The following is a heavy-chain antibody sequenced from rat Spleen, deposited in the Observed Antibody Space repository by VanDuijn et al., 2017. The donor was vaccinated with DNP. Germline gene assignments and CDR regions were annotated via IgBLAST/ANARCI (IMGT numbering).Heavy chain of an antibody. CDR3: ARDGISRTWYFVF. V-gene: IGHV2-65*01. Sequence: QVQLKETGPGLVQPTQTLSITCSVSGFSLTNYYIQWIRQTPGKGLEWLGFIRTNGDTEYNSEFKSRVIISRDTSKNQVFLRMNSLKAEDSGVYYCARDGISRTWYFVFWGPGTLVTVSS. CDR1: GFSLTNYY. D-gene: IGHD1-4*01. CDR2: IRTNGDT. J-gene: IGHJ1*01.